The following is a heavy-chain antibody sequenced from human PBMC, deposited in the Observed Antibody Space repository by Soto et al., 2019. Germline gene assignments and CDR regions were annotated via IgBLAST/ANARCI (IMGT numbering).Heavy chain of an antibody. V-gene: IGHV3-33*01. CDR1: AFTFSDHG. CDR3: ASSSRGDFTSIVNYYSYVLDV. J-gene: IGHJ6*02. D-gene: IGHD2-15*01. Sequence: QLVESGGGVVQPGGSLRLSCSATASAFTFSDHGMHWVRQTPGKGLEWLAVIWSDGGNRYYGDSVKGRFTISRDNSEHALYLQMNGLSDEDTGVYSSASSSRGDFTSIVNYYSYVLDVWGQGNTVAVSS. CDR2: IWSDGGNR.